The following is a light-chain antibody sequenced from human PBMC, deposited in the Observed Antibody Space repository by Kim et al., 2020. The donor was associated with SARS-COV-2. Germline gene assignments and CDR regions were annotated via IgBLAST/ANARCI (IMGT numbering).Light chain of an antibody. CDR3: GTWDSSLSAGRV. J-gene: IGLJ1*01. V-gene: IGLV1-51*01. CDR1: SSNIGNNY. Sequence: KVPVPGSARSSNIGNNYVSLYQQLPGTAPKLLIYDNNKRPSGIPDRFSGSKSGTSATLGITGLQTGDEADYYCGTWDSSLSAGRVFGTGTKVTVL. CDR2: DNN.